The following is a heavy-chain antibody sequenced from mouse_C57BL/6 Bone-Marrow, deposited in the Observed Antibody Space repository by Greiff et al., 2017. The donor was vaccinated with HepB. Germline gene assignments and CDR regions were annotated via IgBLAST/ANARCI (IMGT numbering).Heavy chain of an antibody. D-gene: IGHD2-5*01. V-gene: IGHV7-1*01. J-gene: IGHJ4*01. CDR3: ARDAFYYSNYGAMDY. Sequence: EVKVVESGGGLVQSGRSLILSCATSGFTFSDFYMEWVRQAPGKGLEWIAASRNKANDYTTEYSASVKGRFIVSRDTSQSILYLQMNALRAEDTAIYYCARDAFYYSNYGAMDYWGQGTSVTVSS. CDR2: SRNKANDYTT. CDR1: GFTFSDFY.